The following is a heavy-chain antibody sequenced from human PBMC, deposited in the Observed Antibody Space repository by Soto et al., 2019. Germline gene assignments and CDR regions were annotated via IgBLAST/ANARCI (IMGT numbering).Heavy chain of an antibody. CDR3: ARIRAYYESSGYYY. D-gene: IGHD3-22*01. V-gene: IGHV3-74*01. CDR1: GFTFSSYW. CDR2: INSDGSST. J-gene: IGHJ4*02. Sequence: EVQLVESGGGLVQPGESLRLSCADSGFTFSSYWIHWVRQAPGKGLVWVSRINSDGSSTSYADSVKGRFTISRDNAKNTLYLHMNSLRAEDTAVYYCARIRAYYESSGYYYWGQGTLVTVSS.